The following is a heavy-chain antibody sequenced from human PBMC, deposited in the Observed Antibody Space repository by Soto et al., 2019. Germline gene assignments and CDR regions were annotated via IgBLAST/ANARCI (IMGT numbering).Heavy chain of an antibody. CDR1: GDSIISIYH. D-gene: IGHD5-12*01. V-gene: IGHV4-38-2*02. CDR2: IYHTGTT. CDR3: ARDGLRLRDAFHI. Sequence: SETLSLTCAVSGDSIISIYHWAWIRQPPGRGLEWIASIYHTGTTYYTPSLRSRVTISVDTSKNQFSLRLTSVTAADTAVYYCARDGLRLRDAFHIWGLGTMVTVSS. J-gene: IGHJ3*02.